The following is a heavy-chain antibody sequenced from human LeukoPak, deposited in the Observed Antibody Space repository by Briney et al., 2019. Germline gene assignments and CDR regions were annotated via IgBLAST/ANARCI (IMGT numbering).Heavy chain of an antibody. CDR1: GGPISSFY. Sequence: PSETLSLTCTVSGGPISSFYWSWFYWSWIRQPPGRGLEWIGYIYFSGSTNYNPSLKSRVTISVDTSKNQFSLKLSSVTAADTAVYYCARHDLVRPLMNWFDPWGQGTLVTVSS. J-gene: IGHJ5*02. V-gene: IGHV4-59*08. CDR2: IYFSGST. D-gene: IGHD3/OR15-3a*01. CDR3: ARHDLVRPLMNWFDP.